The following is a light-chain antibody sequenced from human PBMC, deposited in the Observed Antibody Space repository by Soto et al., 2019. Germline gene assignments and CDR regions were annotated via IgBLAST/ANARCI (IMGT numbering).Light chain of an antibody. CDR2: GAS. CDR3: QQFTNWPPVT. CDR1: QSVTNY. V-gene: IGKV3-15*01. Sequence: EIFLTQARDTLSLSPGERATLSFRVSQSVTNYIVWYQQKPGQAPRLLIYGASTRATGVPARFSGSGSGTEFTLTISSLQSEAFAVYYCQQFTNWPPVTFGQGTKVDIK. J-gene: IGKJ1*01.